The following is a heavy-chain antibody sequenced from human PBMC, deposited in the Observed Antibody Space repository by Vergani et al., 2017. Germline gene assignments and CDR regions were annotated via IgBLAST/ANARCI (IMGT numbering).Heavy chain of an antibody. CDR3: ARVRPDYYNKDVYFFSRNTFFDM. Sequence: QMQLRESGPGLVRPSQTLSLICNVSGDSINTDAFYWYWIRQAPGKGLDWISNIKRYGIPTYSPSLQSLVTISIATSKNQFSLSLTSVTVADTAVYFCARVRPDYYNKDVYFFSRNTFFDMWSQGTLVAVSS. CDR1: GDSINTDAFY. D-gene: IGHD3-22*01. V-gene: IGHV4-30-4*08. CDR2: IKRYGIP. J-gene: IGHJ4*02.